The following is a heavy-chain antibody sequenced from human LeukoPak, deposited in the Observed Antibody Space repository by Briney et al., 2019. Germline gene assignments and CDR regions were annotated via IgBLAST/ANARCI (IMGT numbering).Heavy chain of an antibody. CDR1: GYTFTDYY. CDR2: INPNSGGT. D-gene: IGHD6-13*01. CDR3: ATASWREGHGGAFDI. J-gene: IGHJ3*02. Sequence: ASVKVSCKTSGYTFTDYYIHWVRQAPGQGLEWMGRINPNSGGTNYAQKFQGRVTMTEDTSTDTAYMELSSLRSEDTAVYYCATASWREGHGGAFDIWGQGTMVTVSS. V-gene: IGHV1-2*02.